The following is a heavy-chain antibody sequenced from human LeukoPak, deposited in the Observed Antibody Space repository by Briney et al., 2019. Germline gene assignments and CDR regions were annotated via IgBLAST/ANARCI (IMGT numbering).Heavy chain of an antibody. CDR3: TTLFRLWSYFDY. D-gene: IGHD5-18*01. CDR1: GFTFSNAW. CDR2: IKSKTDGGTT. Sequence: GGSLRLSCAASGFTFSNAWMSWVRQAPGKGLEWVGRIKSKTDGGTTDYAAPVKGRFTISRDDSKNTLYLQMNSLKTEDTAVYYCTTLFRLWSYFDYWGQGTLVTVSS. J-gene: IGHJ4*02. V-gene: IGHV3-15*01.